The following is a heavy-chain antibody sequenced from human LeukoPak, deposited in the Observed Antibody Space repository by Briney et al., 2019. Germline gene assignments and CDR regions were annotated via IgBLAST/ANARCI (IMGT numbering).Heavy chain of an antibody. V-gene: IGHV3-15*07. CDR1: GFTFTNAW. Sequence: PGGSLRLSCAASGFTFTNAWTNWVRQAPGKGLEWVGRIKSKTDGGTTDYAAPVKGRFTISRDDSKTTLYLQMNSLKTEDTAVYYCTTTPTKYYDFWSAYNDYWGQGTLVTVSS. J-gene: IGHJ4*02. CDR2: IKSKTDGGTT. CDR3: TTTPTKYYDFWSAYNDY. D-gene: IGHD3-3*01.